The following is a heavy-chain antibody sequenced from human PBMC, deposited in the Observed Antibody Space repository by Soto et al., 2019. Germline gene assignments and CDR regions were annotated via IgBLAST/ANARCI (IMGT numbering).Heavy chain of an antibody. CDR3: ARYQWTDAFDI. CDR1: GGSISSYY. CDR2: IYYSGST. Sequence: ASETLSLTCTVSGGSISSYYWSWIRQPPGKGLEWIGYIYYSGSTNYNPSLKSRVTISVDASKNQFSLKLSSVTAADTAVYYCARYQWTDAFDIWGQGTMVT. J-gene: IGHJ3*02. V-gene: IGHV4-59*01. D-gene: IGHD6-19*01.